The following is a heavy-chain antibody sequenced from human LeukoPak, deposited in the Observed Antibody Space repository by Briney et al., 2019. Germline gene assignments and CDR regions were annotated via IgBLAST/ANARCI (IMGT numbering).Heavy chain of an antibody. J-gene: IGHJ4*02. CDR3: AREGQPLVIDF. CDR1: GFTFSSYA. V-gene: IGHV3-23*01. D-gene: IGHD3-9*01. CDR2: ISGSGGST. Sequence: SGGSLRLSCAASGFTFSSYAMSWVRQAPGKGLEWVSAISGSGGSTSYADSVKGRFTISRDNSKRVLYLQMNSLEAEDTAMYYCAREGQPLVIDFWDQGTLVTVSS.